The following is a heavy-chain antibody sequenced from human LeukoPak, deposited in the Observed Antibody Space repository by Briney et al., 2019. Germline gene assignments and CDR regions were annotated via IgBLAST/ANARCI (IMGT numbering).Heavy chain of an antibody. CDR3: AKGGTIGLRWYTNWFDP. Sequence: GGSLRLSCAASGFTLSSNYMSWVRQAPGKGLEGVSVIYSGSSTYYADSMKGRFTISRDNSKDTLYLQMNSLRAEDTALYYCAKGGTIGLRWYTNWFDPWGQGTLVTVSS. CDR1: GFTLSSNY. V-gene: IGHV3-53*05. J-gene: IGHJ5*02. D-gene: IGHD4-23*01. CDR2: IYSGSST.